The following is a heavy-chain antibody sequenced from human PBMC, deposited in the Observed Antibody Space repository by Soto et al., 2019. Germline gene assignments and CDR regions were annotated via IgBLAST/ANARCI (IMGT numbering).Heavy chain of an antibody. CDR2: IYHSGST. CDR3: ARERDGGYSGYDNEYYFDY. J-gene: IGHJ4*02. Sequence: SETLSLTCAVSSGSISSSNWWSWVRQPPGKGLEWIGEIYHSGSTNYNPSLKSRVTISVDKSKNQFSLKLSSVTAADTAVYYCARERDGGYSGYDNEYYFDYWGQGTLVTVS. V-gene: IGHV4-4*02. CDR1: SGSISSSNW. D-gene: IGHD5-12*01.